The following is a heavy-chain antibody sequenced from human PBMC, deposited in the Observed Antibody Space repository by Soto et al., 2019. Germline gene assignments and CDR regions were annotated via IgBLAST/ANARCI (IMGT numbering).Heavy chain of an antibody. CDR1: GYTFTSYY. Sequence: GASVKVSCKASGYTFTSYYMHWVRQAPGQGLEWMGIINPSGGSTSYAQKFQGRVTMTRDTSTSTVYMELSSLRSEDTAVYYCARARNYYDSSGACFDYWGQGTLVTVSS. V-gene: IGHV1-46*01. J-gene: IGHJ4*02. CDR2: INPSGGST. CDR3: ARARNYYDSSGACFDY. D-gene: IGHD3-22*01.